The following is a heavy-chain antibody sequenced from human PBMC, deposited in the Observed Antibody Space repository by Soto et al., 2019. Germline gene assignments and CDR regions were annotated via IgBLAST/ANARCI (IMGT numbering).Heavy chain of an antibody. CDR3: AHAGDYDLLTFDH. V-gene: IGHV2-5*01. J-gene: IGHJ4*02. Sequence: SGPTLVNPTQTFTLTCTVSGFSLSASGEGVGWIRQPPGKALEWLGVLYWHDNTRYTRYSPSLKNRLAITEDTSKNQVVLTLTNMDPVDTATYFCAHAGDYDLLTFDHWGPGTLVTVSS. CDR2: LYWHDNT. D-gene: IGHD4-17*01. CDR1: GFSLSASGEG.